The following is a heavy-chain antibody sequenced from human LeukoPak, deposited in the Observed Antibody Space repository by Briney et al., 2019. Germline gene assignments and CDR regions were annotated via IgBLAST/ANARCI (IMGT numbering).Heavy chain of an antibody. CDR3: AKDASPYY. V-gene: IGHV3-23*01. Sequence: PGGSLRLSCAASGFTFSSFAMTWVRQAPGKGLEWVSGISGSGGNTYYADSVKGRCTISRDNSKNTLYLQMDSLRAEDTAVYYCAKDASPYYWGQGTLVTVSS. CDR1: GFTFSSFA. CDR2: ISGSGGNT. J-gene: IGHJ4*02.